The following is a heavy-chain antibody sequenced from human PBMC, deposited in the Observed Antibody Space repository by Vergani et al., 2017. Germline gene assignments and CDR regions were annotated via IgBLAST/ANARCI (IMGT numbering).Heavy chain of an antibody. V-gene: IGHV4-34*01. CDR1: GGSFSGYY. CDR2: INHSGST. Sequence: QVQLQQWGAGLLKPSETLSLTCAVYGGSFSGYYWSWIRQPPGKGLEWIGEINHSGSTNYNPSLKSRVTISADKSISTAYLQWSSLKASDTAMYYCARHGRDYYGSGSYSWFDPWGQGTLVTVSS. D-gene: IGHD3-10*01. J-gene: IGHJ5*02. CDR3: ARHGRDYYGSGSYSWFDP.